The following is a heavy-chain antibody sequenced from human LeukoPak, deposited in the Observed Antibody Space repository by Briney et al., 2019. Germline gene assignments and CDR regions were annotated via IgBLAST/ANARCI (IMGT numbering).Heavy chain of an antibody. Sequence: ASVKVSCKSSGYTFTSYGISWVRQAPGQGLEWMGWITPYNGNTNYAQNLQDRVTMTTDTSTSTAYMELRSLRSDDTAVYYCAREYCSSTSCRLDFYYYYMDVWGKGTTVTVSS. D-gene: IGHD2-2*01. J-gene: IGHJ6*03. CDR1: GYTFTSYG. CDR2: ITPYNGNT. CDR3: AREYCSSTSCRLDFYYYYMDV. V-gene: IGHV1-18*01.